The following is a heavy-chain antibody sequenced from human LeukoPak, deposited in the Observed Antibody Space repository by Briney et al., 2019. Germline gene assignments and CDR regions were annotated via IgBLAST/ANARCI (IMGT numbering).Heavy chain of an antibody. CDR1: GFSFRGFA. D-gene: IGHD3-3*01. J-gene: IGHJ5*02. CDR3: AREGRITIFGPNWFDP. V-gene: IGHV3-23*01. CDR2: ISDSGGGT. Sequence: GGSLRLSCAASGFSFRGFAMTWVRQAPGKGLEWVSDISDSGGGTYYADSVKGRFTISRDNAKNSLYLQMNGLRAEDTAVYYCAREGRITIFGPNWFDPWGQGTLVTVSS.